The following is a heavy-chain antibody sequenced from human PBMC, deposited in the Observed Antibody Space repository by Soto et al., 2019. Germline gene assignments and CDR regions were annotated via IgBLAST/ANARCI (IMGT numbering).Heavy chain of an antibody. CDR3: ARMMAASGTAFDY. V-gene: IGHV5-51*01. CDR1: GYSFIISW. J-gene: IGHJ4*02. D-gene: IGHD6-13*01. CDR2: IYPGDSDT. Sequence: PGESLMISCQASGYSFIISWIGWVRQMPGKGLEWMGIIYPGDSDTRYSPSFQGQVTISADKSTSTAYLQWSSLKASDTATYYCARMMAASGTAFDYWGPGALVTVSS.